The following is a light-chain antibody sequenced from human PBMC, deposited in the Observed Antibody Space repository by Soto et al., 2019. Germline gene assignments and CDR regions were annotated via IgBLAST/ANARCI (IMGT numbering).Light chain of an antibody. CDR1: GSDIGGYNF. J-gene: IGLJ3*02. Sequence: QSVLTQPPSASGSPGQSVTISCTGTGSDIGGYNFVSWYQQHPGKAPKLIIYEVNKRPSGVPDRFSGSKSGNTASLTVSGLQADDEGDYYCSSYAGTNNLGVFGGGTKVTVL. V-gene: IGLV2-8*01. CDR3: SSYAGTNNLGV. CDR2: EVN.